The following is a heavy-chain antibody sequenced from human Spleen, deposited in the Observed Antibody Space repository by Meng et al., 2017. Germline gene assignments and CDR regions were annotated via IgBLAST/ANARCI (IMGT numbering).Heavy chain of an antibody. D-gene: IGHD3-16*01. J-gene: IGHJ5*02. Sequence: ASVKVSCKASGYTFTSYYMHWVRQAPGQGLEWMGIINISGGSTTYAQNFQGRVTMARDTSTSTVYMELSSLRSEDTAVYYCARGVALYGQMVLFFGWFDLWGQGTLVTVSS. CDR3: ARGVALYGQMVLFFGWFDL. V-gene: IGHV1-46*01. CDR2: INISGGST. CDR1: GYTFTSYY.